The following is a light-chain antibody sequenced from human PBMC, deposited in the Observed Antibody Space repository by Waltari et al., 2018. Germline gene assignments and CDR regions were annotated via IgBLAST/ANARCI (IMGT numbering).Light chain of an antibody. CDR3: QQYGSLPWT. CDR2: RAS. Sequence: EILLTQSPGTLSVSPGDRATLSCRASESVPSGYLAWYQQKPGHAPRLLIFRASSGATGVPDRVSGSESGTDFTLTISRLEPEDFAVYYCQQYGSLPWTFGQGTKVEIK. CDR1: ESVPSGY. J-gene: IGKJ1*01. V-gene: IGKV3-20*01.